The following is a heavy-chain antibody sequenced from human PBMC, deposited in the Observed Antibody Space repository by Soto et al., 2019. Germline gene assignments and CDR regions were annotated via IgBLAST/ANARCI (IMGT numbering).Heavy chain of an antibody. CDR3: ARGSGMYYYDSSGYYYVTPPPDYYYGMDV. V-gene: IGHV1-69*13. D-gene: IGHD3-22*01. CDR1: GGTFSSYA. J-gene: IGHJ6*02. Sequence: SVKVSCKASGGTFSSYAISWVRQAPGQGLEWMGGIIPIFGTANYAQKFQGGVTITADESTSTAYMELSSLRSEDTAVYYCARGSGMYYYDSSGYYYVTPPPDYYYGMDVWGQGTTVTVSS. CDR2: IIPIFGTA.